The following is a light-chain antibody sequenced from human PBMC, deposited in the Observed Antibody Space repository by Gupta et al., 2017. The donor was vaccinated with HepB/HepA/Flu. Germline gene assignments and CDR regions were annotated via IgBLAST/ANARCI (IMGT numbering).Light chain of an antibody. CDR1: QSLVHTDGYIY. CDR2: KGS. CDR3: MQGTFWRT. J-gene: IGKJ1*01. V-gene: IGKV2-30*02. Sequence: EVVMTQSPLSLPVTLGQSASISCKSSQSLVHTDGYIYLNWFHQRPGQSPRRLIYKGSNRDSGVPDRFSGSGSGTDFTLKSSRVEAEDVGVYYCMQGTFWRTFGQGTKVEI.